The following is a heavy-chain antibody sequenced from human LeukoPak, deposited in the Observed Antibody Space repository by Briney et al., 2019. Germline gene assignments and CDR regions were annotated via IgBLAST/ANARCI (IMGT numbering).Heavy chain of an antibody. CDR3: ARRSLDVTGIEAFDY. CDR2: MNPKSGDT. Sequence: ASVTVSCKASGYTFTSFDINWVRQATGQGLEWMGWMNPKSGDTGYAQKFQGRVTITRDTSISTAYMELSSLRSEDTAVYYCARRSLDVTGIEAFDYWGQGALVTVSS. V-gene: IGHV1-8*03. CDR1: GYTFTSFD. D-gene: IGHD2-21*02. J-gene: IGHJ4*02.